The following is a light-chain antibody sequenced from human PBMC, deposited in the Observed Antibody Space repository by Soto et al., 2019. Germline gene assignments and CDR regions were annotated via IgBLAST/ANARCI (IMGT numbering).Light chain of an antibody. Sequence: QSALTQPPSASGSPGQSVTISCTGTSSDVGGYNYVSWYQQHPGKAPQVLIYDVNKRPSGVPDRFSGSKSGNTASLTVSGRQPEDEDDYYCSAPAASNNTFVFGTGTKLTVL. J-gene: IGLJ1*01. CDR1: SSDVGGYNY. CDR3: SAPAASNNTFV. V-gene: IGLV2-8*01. CDR2: DVN.